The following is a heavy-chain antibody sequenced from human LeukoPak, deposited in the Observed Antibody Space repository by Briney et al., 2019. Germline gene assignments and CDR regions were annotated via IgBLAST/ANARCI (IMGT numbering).Heavy chain of an antibody. CDR2: INHSEST. CDR1: GGSFSGYY. J-gene: IGHJ6*02. Sequence: PSETLSLTCAVYGGSFSGYYWSWIRQPPGKGLEWIGEINHSESTNYNPSLKSRVTISVDTSKNQFSLKLSSVTAADTAVYYCARVKRSGWYPAYYYYYGMDVWGQGTTVTVSS. CDR3: ARVKRSGWYPAYYYYYGMDV. V-gene: IGHV4-34*01. D-gene: IGHD6-19*01.